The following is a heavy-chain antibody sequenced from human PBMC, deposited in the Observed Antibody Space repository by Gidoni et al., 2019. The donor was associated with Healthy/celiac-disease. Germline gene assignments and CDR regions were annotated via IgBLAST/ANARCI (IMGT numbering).Heavy chain of an antibody. D-gene: IGHD4-17*01. J-gene: IGHJ4*02. V-gene: IGHV1-8*01. CDR3: AREFGTVAPNY. Sequence: VQLVQSGAEAKKPGASVKVSCKASGYIFTSYDITWVRQATGQGLEWLGWMNPNRGNTGYAQKFQGRVTMTRNTSISTAYMELSSLRSEDTAVYYCAREFGTVAPNYWGQGTLVTVSS. CDR2: MNPNRGNT. CDR1: GYIFTSYD.